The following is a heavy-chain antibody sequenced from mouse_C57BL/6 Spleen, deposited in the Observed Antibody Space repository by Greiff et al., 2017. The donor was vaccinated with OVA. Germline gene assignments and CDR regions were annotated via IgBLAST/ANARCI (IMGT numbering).Heavy chain of an antibody. CDR2: IYPGSGNT. J-gene: IGHJ3*01. CDR3: ARSGDYEGAWFAY. D-gene: IGHD2-4*01. CDR1: GYSFTSYY. V-gene: IGHV1-66*01. Sequence: QVQLQQSGPELVKPGASVKISCKASGYSFTSYYIHWVKQRPGQGLEWIGWIYPGSGNTKYNEKFKGKATLTADTSSSTAYMQLSSLTSEDSAVYDCARSGDYEGAWFAYWGQGTLVTVSA.